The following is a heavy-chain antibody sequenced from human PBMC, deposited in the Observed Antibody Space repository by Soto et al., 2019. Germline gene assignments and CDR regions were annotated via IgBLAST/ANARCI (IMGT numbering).Heavy chain of an antibody. V-gene: IGHV3-21*01. CDR1: GFTFSSSG. CDR3: AKVAIAAGLDY. CDR2: ISGSSGYI. J-gene: IGHJ4*02. Sequence: GGTMKLSCAASGFTFSSSGMNWVRQAPGKGLEWVSSISGSSGYIYYADSVKGRFTISRDNSKNTLYVQMNSLRAEDTAVYYCAKVAIAAGLDYWGQGTLVNVSS. D-gene: IGHD6-13*01.